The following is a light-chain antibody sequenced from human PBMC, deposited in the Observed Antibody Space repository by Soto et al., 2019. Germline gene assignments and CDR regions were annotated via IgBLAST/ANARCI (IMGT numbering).Light chain of an antibody. CDR2: EVT. CDR1: SSDSGGYDY. V-gene: IGLV2-8*01. J-gene: IGLJ1*01. Sequence: QSALTQPPSASGSPGQSVTISCTGTSSDSGGYDYVSWYQHHPGKAPKLMIYEVTKRPSGVPDRFSGSKSGSTASLTVSGLQAEDEADYYCSSYAGSNTYVFGTGTKVTV. CDR3: SSYAGSNTYV.